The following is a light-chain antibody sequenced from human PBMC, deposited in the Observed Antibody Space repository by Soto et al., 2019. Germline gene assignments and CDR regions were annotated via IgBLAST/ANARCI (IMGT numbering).Light chain of an antibody. CDR3: QKYNSAPWT. Sequence: DIQMTQSPSSLSASAGDRVTITCRASQGISNYLAWYQQRPGKVPKLLIYTASTLQSGVPSRFSGSGSGAEFTLTISSLQPGDVATYYCQKYNSAPWTFGQGTKVDIK. V-gene: IGKV1-27*01. CDR2: TAS. J-gene: IGKJ1*01. CDR1: QGISNY.